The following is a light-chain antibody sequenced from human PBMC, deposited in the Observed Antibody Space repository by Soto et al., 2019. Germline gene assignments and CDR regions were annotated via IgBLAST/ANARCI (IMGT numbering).Light chain of an antibody. V-gene: IGKV3-20*01. Sequence: DIVLTQSPGTLSLSPRERATLSCRASQSVSNNYLAWYQQKPGQAPRLLIYGASSRATGIPDRFSGSGSGTDFTLTISRLEPEDFAVYYCQQYGNLFTCGPGTKVDI. CDR3: QQYGNLFT. CDR2: GAS. CDR1: QSVSNNY. J-gene: IGKJ3*01.